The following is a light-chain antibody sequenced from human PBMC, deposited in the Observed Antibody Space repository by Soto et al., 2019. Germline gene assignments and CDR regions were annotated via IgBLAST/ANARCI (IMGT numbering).Light chain of an antibody. CDR1: QSLGRR. J-gene: IGKJ1*01. CDR3: QHYNSYSNT. CDR2: DAS. Sequence: DIQMTQSPSTLSASVGDRVTLTCRASQSLGRRLAWYQQKPGKAPNLLIYDASSLESGVPSRFSGTGSGTEFTLTISSLRPDDFATYYCQHYNSYSNTFGPGTKVEIK. V-gene: IGKV1-5*01.